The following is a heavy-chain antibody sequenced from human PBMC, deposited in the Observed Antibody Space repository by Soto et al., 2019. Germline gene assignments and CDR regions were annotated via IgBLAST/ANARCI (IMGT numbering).Heavy chain of an antibody. Sequence: QVQLQESGPGLVKPSETLSLTCTVSGGSISSYYWSWIRQPPGKGLEWIGYIYYSGSTNYNPSLKGRAALTXATAKNQFSLKLSSVPAADTAVYYCARRYGGNLDYWGQGTLVTVSS. CDR3: ARRYGGNLDY. CDR2: IYYSGST. CDR1: GGSISSYY. J-gene: IGHJ4*02. D-gene: IGHD1-26*01. V-gene: IGHV4-59*08.